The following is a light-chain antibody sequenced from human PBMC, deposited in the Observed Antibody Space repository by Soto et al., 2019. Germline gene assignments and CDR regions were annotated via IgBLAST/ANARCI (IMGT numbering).Light chain of an antibody. J-gene: IGLJ2*01. CDR1: SSDVGGYNY. CDR2: EVS. V-gene: IGLV2-8*01. Sequence: QSALPQPPSASGSPGQSVTISCNGTSSDVGGYNYVSWYQQHPGKAPKLMIYEVSKRPSGVPDRFSGSKSGNTASLTVSGLQAEDEADYYCSSYAGSNKLGVFGGGTKLTVL. CDR3: SSYAGSNKLGV.